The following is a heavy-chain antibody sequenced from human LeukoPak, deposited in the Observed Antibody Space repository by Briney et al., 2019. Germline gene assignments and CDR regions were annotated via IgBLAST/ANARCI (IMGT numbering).Heavy chain of an antibody. CDR1: GGSISSYY. V-gene: IGHV4-59*01. D-gene: IGHD6-13*01. CDR2: IYYSGST. Sequence: SETLSLTCTVSGGSISSYYWSWIRQPPGKGLEWIGYIYYSGSTNYNPSLKSRVTISVDTSENQFSLKLSSVTAADTAVYYCARASSSWYSIFDYWGQGTLVTVSS. CDR3: ARASSSWYSIFDY. J-gene: IGHJ4*02.